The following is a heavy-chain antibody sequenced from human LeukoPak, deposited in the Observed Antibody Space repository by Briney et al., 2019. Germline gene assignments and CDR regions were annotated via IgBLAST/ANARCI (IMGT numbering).Heavy chain of an antibody. CDR2: INPNTGGT. J-gene: IGHJ4*02. V-gene: IGHV1-2*04. D-gene: IGHD2-15*01. CDR1: GYTFTGHY. CDR3: ARSSGVSPTPDY. Sequence: ASVTFSCKASGYTFTGHYMHWVRQAPGQGLEWMGWINPNTGGTNYAQKFQGWVTLTRDTSITTAYMELTRLKSDDTAVYYCARSSGVSPTPDYWGQGTLVTVSS.